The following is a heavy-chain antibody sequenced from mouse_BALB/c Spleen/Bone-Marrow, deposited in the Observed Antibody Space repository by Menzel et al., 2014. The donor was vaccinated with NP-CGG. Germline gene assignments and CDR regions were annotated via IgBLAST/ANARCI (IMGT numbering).Heavy chain of an antibody. V-gene: IGHV14-3*02. J-gene: IGHJ4*01. Sequence: VQLQQSGAELVKPGASVKLSCTASGFNIKDTYMHWVKQSPEQGLEWIGRIDPANGNTKYDPKFQGKATITADTSSNTAYLQLSSLTSEDTAVYYCARGLLQYYYAMDYWGQGTSVTVSS. D-gene: IGHD2-3*01. CDR3: ARGLLQYYYAMDY. CDR2: IDPANGNT. CDR1: GFNIKDTY.